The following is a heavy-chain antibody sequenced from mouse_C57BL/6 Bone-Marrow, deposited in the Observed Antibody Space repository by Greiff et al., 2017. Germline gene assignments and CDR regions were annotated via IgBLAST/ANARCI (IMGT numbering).Heavy chain of an antibody. CDR3: ARSTSLYSTFDY. J-gene: IGHJ2*01. CDR1: GYTFTSYW. CDR2: IDPSDSYT. D-gene: IGHD2-5*01. V-gene: IGHV1-69*01. Sequence: QVQLQQPGAELVMPGASVKLSCKASGYTFTSYWMHWVKQRPGQGLEWIGEIDPSDSYTNYNQKFKGKSTLTVYKSSSTAYMQLSSLTSEDSAVYYCARSTSLYSTFDYWGQGTTLTVSS.